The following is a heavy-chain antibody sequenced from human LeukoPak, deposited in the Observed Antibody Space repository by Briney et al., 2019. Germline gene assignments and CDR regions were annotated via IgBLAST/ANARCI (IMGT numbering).Heavy chain of an antibody. J-gene: IGHJ4*02. D-gene: IGHD2-8*01. CDR3: AATYSGYCANGVCPPDY. V-gene: IGHV3-30*04. CDR1: GFTFSNYA. Sequence: PGGSLRLSCAASGFTFSNYALHWVRQAPGKGLEWVAVISYDGSNKFYADSVRGRFTISRDNSKNTLFLQMNSLRPEDTAVYYCAATYSGYCANGVCPPDYWGQGTLVTVSS. CDR2: ISYDGSNK.